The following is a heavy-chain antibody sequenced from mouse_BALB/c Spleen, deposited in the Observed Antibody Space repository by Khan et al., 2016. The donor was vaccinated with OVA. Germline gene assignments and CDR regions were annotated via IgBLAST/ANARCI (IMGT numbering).Heavy chain of an antibody. V-gene: IGHV5-9-3*01. J-gene: IGHJ3*01. CDR3: ARSAYGNVAY. CDR2: ISSDGGYT. Sequence: EVELVESGGGLVKPGGSLTLSCAASGFTFSTYAMSWVRQTPEKSLEWVATISSDGGYTFYPHNVTGRFSISRDNAKTPLYLQMRSLESEDTAMYYCARSAYGNVAYWGQGTLVTVSA. D-gene: IGHD2-1*01. CDR1: GFTFSTYA.